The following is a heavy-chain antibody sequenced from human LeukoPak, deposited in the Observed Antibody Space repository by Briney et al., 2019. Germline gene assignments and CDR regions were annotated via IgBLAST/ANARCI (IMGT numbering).Heavy chain of an antibody. CDR2: ISSSGSTI. CDR3: ALLQTGSGSQSFDY. Sequence: PGGSLRLSCAASGFTFSSCEMNWVRQAPGKGLEWVSYISSSGSTIYYADSEKGRFTISRDNAKNSLYLQMNSLRAEDTAVYYCALLQTGSGSQSFDYWGQGTLVTVSS. CDR1: GFTFSSCE. D-gene: IGHD3-10*01. V-gene: IGHV3-48*03. J-gene: IGHJ4*02.